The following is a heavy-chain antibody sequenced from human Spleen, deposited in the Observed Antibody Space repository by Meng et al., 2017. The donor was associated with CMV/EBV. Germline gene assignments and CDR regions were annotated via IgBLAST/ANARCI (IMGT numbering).Heavy chain of an antibody. V-gene: IGHV3-21*01. CDR3: ARMDCSGGCCYFLDPEHFYGMDV. Sequence: GESLKISCAASGFTFSSYEMTWVRQAPGKGLEWVSSISSSTSYIYYADSVRGRFTISRDNAKNSLYLQMNSLRAEDTAVYYCARMDCSGGCCYFLDPEHFYGMDVWGQGTTVTVSS. CDR2: ISSSTSYI. CDR1: GFTFSSYE. J-gene: IGHJ6*02. D-gene: IGHD2-15*01.